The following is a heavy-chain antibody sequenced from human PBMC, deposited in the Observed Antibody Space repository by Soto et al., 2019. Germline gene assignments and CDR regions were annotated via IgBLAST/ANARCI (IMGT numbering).Heavy chain of an antibody. V-gene: IGHV3-33*01. CDR2: IWYDGSNK. D-gene: IGHD3-16*01. Sequence: GGSLRLSCAASGFTFSSYGMHWVRQAPGKGLEWVAVIWYDGSNKYYADSVKGRFTISRDNSKNTLYLQMNSLRAEDTAVYYCARSRLLEGGYYYYYYGMDVWGQGTTVTVSS. CDR3: ARSRLLEGGYYYYYYGMDV. J-gene: IGHJ6*02. CDR1: GFTFSSYG.